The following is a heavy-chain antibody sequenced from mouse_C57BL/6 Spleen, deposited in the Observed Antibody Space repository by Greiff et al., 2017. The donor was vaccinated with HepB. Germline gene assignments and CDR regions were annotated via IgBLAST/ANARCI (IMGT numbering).Heavy chain of an antibody. J-gene: IGHJ2*01. CDR1: GYAFSSYW. CDR3: ARRGYDYDDFDY. V-gene: IGHV1-80*01. D-gene: IGHD2-4*01. Sequence: LEESGAELVKPGASVKISCKASGYAFSSYWMNWVKQRPGKGLEWIGQIYPGDGDTNYNGKFKGKATLTADKSSSTAYMQLRSLTSEDSAVYFCARRGYDYDDFDYWGQGTTLTVSS. CDR2: IYPGDGDT.